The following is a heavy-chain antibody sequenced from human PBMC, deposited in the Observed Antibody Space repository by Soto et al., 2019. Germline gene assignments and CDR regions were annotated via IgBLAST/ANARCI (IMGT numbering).Heavy chain of an antibody. D-gene: IGHD6-6*01. CDR1: GYTFTSYG. V-gene: IGHV1-18*01. Sequence: VASVKVSCKASGYTFTSYGISWVRQAPGQGLEWMGWISAYNGNTNYAQKLQGRVTMTTDTSTSTAYMELRSLRSDDTAVYYCICSSGDNWFDPWGQGTLVTVSS. CDR2: ISAYNGNT. CDR3: ICSSGDNWFDP. J-gene: IGHJ5*02.